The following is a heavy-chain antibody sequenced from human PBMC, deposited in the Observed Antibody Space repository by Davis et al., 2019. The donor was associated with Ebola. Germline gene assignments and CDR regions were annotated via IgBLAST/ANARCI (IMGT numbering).Heavy chain of an antibody. Sequence: PGGSLRLSCTASGFTFSSYWMHWFRQAPGKGLEWVSAITFSGGSTSYTDSVKGRFTISRDNSTSTLYLQMNSLRAEDTALYYCARGIIGTYGVDYWGQGTLVTVSS. V-gene: IGHV3-23*01. J-gene: IGHJ4*02. D-gene: IGHD4-17*01. CDR3: ARGIIGTYGVDY. CDR2: ITFSGGST. CDR1: GFTFSSYW.